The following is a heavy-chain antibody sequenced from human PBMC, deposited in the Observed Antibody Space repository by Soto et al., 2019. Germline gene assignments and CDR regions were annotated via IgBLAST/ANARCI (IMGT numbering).Heavy chain of an antibody. Sequence: PGGSLRLSCAASGFTFSSYGMHWVRQAPGKGLEWVSGISGRGTSTWYADSVKGRFTISRDNSNNTLYLHMNSLRAEDTAVYYCAKKYLSYCFTTPRPNWFDPLGQGTLVTVSS. D-gene: IGHD3-16*02. CDR1: GFTFSSYG. CDR3: AKKYLSYCFTTPRPNWFDP. CDR2: ISGRGTST. V-gene: IGHV3-NL1*01. J-gene: IGHJ5*02.